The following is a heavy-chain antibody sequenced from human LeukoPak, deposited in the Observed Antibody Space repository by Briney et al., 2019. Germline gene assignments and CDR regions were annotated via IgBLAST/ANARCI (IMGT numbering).Heavy chain of an antibody. J-gene: IGHJ3*02. D-gene: IGHD3-10*01. CDR2: INAGNGNT. CDR3: ARAVLVWFGELLGAFDI. Sequence: ASVKVSCKASGYTFTSYAMHWVRQAPGQRLEWMGWINAGNGNTKYSQKFQGRVTITRDTSASTAYMELSSLRSEDTAVYYCARAVLVWFGELLGAFDIWGQGTMVTVSS. V-gene: IGHV1-3*01. CDR1: GYTFTSYA.